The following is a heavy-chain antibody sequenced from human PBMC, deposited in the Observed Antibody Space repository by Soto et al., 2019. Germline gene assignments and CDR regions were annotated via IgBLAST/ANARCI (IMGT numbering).Heavy chain of an antibody. J-gene: IGHJ4*02. D-gene: IGHD6-6*01. CDR1: GGSISSGGYY. V-gene: IGHV4-31*03. CDR3: ARELGRSSSHFDY. CDR2: IYYSGST. Sequence: QVQLQESGPGLVKPSQTLSLTCTVSGGSISSGGYYWSWIRQHPGKGLEWIGYIYYSGSTYYNPSLESRVTISVDTSKNQFSLKLSSVTAADTAVYYCARELGRSSSHFDYWGQGTLVTVSS.